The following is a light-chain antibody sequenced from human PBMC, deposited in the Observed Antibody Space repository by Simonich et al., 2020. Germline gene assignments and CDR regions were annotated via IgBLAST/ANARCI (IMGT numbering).Light chain of an antibody. V-gene: IGLV2-14*01. CDR3: SSYTSSSTL. CDR1: SSDVGGYNY. J-gene: IGLJ3*02. CDR2: DVS. Sequence: QSALTQPASVSGSPGQSITISCTGTSSDVGGYNYVSWYQQHPGKAPKRMIYDVSKRPSGGSNRFSGSKSGNTASLTISGLQAEDEADYYCSSYTSSSTLFGGGTKLTVL.